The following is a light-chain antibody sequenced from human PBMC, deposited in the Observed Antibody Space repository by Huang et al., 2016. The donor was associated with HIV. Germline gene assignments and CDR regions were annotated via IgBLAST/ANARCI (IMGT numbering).Light chain of an antibody. Sequence: DIQMTQSPSSLSASVGDRVTITCRASEHLNWYQQKPGKPPKLLIHSASTLQSGVPSRFSGSGSGTDFTLTITRLQPEDFATYYCQGSLSIPHTFGQGTNLEIK. J-gene: IGKJ2*01. V-gene: IGKV1-39*01. CDR3: QGSLSIPHT. CDR2: SAS. CDR1: EH.